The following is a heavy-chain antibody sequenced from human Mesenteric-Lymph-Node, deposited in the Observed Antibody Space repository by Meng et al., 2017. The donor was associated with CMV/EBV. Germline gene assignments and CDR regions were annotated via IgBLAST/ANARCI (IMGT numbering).Heavy chain of an antibody. CDR3: MRGWSAPDY. V-gene: IGHV3-21*01. J-gene: IGHJ4*02. CDR2: ISSTGNSI. D-gene: IGHD2-15*01. Sequence: LSCAASGFTFSSYNMNWVRQAPGEGLEWVSSISSTGNSIYYADSLKGRFTISRDNAKNSLYLQMNSLRAEDTAVYYCMRGWSAPDYWGQGTLVTVSS. CDR1: GFTFSSYN.